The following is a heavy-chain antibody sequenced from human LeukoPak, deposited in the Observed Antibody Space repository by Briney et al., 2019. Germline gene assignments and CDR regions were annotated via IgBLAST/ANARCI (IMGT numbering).Heavy chain of an antibody. CDR2: INPNSGGT. CDR1: GYTLTGYY. Sequence: ASVKVSCKASGYTLTGYYFHWVRQAPGQGLEWLGWINPNSGGTNYAQKFQGRVTMTWDTSITTAYMELRGLRSDDTAVYYCACSSGTGTTRNYYYYMDVWGKGATVTVSS. D-gene: IGHD1-7*01. J-gene: IGHJ6*03. CDR3: ACSSGTGTTRNYYYYMDV. V-gene: IGHV1-2*02.